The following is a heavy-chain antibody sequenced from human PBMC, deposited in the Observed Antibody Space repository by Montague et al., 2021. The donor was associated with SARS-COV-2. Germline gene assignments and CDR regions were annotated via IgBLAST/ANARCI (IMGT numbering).Heavy chain of an antibody. CDR3: ASGDITGMPCFDY. J-gene: IGHJ4*02. Sequence: SLRLSCAASGFTFNNFAMHWVRQAPGKGLEWVAVIWYDGSNKYYADSVKGRFTISRDNSKNTLYLQMNSLRAEDTAVYYCASGDITGMPCFDYWGQGTLVTVSS. D-gene: IGHD1-20*01. CDR2: IWYDGSNK. CDR1: GFTFNNFA. V-gene: IGHV3-33*08.